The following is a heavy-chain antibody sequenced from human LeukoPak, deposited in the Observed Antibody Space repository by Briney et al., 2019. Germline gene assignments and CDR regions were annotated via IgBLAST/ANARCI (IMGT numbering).Heavy chain of an antibody. J-gene: IGHJ4*02. CDR1: GGSISSYY. CDR2: IYYSGST. V-gene: IGHV4-59*01. CDR3: ARGPPGSGWYLTFDY. Sequence: SETLSLTCTVSGGSISSYYWSWIRQPPGKGLEWIGYIYYSGSTNYNPSLKSRVTISVDTSKNQFSLKLGSVTAADTAVYYCARGPPGSGWYLTFDYWGQGTLVTVSS. D-gene: IGHD6-19*01.